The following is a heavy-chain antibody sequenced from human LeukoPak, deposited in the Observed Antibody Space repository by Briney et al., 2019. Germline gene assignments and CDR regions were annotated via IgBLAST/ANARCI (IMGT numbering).Heavy chain of an antibody. CDR2: TKPDGSEK. V-gene: IGHV3-7*01. D-gene: IGHD3-10*01. CDR3: ARDDGSSCFSY. CDR1: GFSFSNYW. J-gene: IGHJ4*02. Sequence: GGSLRLSCAASGFSFSNYWVDWIRQAPGKGLEWVGSTKPDGSEKYYVDSVKGRFTISRDNAKNSLYLQMNGLRAEDTAVYYCARDDGSSCFSYWGQGTLVTVSS.